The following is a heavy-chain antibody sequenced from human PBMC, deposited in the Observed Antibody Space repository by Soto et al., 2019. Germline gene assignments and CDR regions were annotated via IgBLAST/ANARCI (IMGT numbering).Heavy chain of an antibody. Sequence: SETMSLTCTVSGGSISSSSYYWGWIREPPGKGLEWIGSIYYSGSTYYNPSLKSRVTISVDTSKNQFSLKLSSVTAADTAVYYCARLHYDILEAPDYWGQGTLVTVPS. CDR2: IYYSGST. CDR3: ARLHYDILEAPDY. V-gene: IGHV4-39*01. D-gene: IGHD3-9*01. CDR1: GGSISSSSYY. J-gene: IGHJ4*02.